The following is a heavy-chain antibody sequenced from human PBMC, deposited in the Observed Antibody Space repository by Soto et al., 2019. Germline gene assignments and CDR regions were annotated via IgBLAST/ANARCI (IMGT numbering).Heavy chain of an antibody. CDR2: ISAYNGNR. J-gene: IGHJ6*02. Sequence: ASVKVSCKASGYTFSHYGIGWVRQAPGQGLEWMGWISAYNGNRHFAEGLRGRITMTTNTTTSTADMELRSLSSDDTAVYYCARGGQECSDSGCGYIYDGMDVWGQGTTVTVSS. D-gene: IGHD1-26*01. CDR1: GYTFSHYG. CDR3: ARGGQECSDSGCGYIYDGMDV. V-gene: IGHV1-18*01.